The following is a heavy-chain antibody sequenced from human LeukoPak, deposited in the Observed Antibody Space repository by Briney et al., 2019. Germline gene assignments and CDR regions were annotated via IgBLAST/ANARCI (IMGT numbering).Heavy chain of an antibody. D-gene: IGHD3-22*01. V-gene: IGHV4-39*01. Sequence: PSETLSLTCTVSGGSISSSAYHWGWIRQPPGKGLEWIGSIHYSGSTYYNPSLKSRVTISVRTSKNQFSLKLSSVTAADTAVYYCARPKYYYDSSGYSYFDYWGQGTLVTVSS. CDR1: GGSISSSAYH. CDR2: IHYSGST. J-gene: IGHJ4*02. CDR3: ARPKYYYDSSGYSYFDY.